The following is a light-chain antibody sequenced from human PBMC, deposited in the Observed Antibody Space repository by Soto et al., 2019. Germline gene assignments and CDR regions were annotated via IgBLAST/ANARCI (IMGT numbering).Light chain of an antibody. CDR3: QEYNGYPLT. CDR1: QSVSSW. CDR2: KAS. Sequence: GVRVTITCRASQSVSSWLARYQQKPGKAPKVLIYKASGLESGVTSRFSGSGSGTEFTLTINNLQPDAFATYYCQEYNGYPLTFGGGTKVEIK. V-gene: IGKV1-5*03. J-gene: IGKJ4*01.